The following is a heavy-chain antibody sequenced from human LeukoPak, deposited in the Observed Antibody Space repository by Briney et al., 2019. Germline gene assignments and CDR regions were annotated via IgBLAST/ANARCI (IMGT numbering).Heavy chain of an antibody. CDR3: ARERRAIYDYVWGSYRNYGMDV. J-gene: IGHJ6*02. D-gene: IGHD3-16*02. CDR2: IYHSGST. CDR1: GGSISSGGYS. V-gene: IGHV4-30-2*01. Sequence: SQTLSLTCAVSGGSISSGGYSWSWIRQPPGKGLEWIGYIYHSGSTYYNPSLKSRVTISVDRSKNQFSLKLSSVTAADTAVYYCARERRAIYDYVWGSYRNYGMDVWGQGTTVTVSS.